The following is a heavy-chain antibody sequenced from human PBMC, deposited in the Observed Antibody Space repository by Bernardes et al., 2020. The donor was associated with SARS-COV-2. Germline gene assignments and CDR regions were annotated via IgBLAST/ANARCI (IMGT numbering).Heavy chain of an antibody. V-gene: IGHV3-23*01. Sequence: GSLRLSCESSGFSLSRYVPSWVRQAPAKGLEGVSFIGANGFLTYYGHSVKGRFTIPKDNAQNTVYLQMNSLRAEDTAVYFWAKDRSDRYVWGQGTTVTVSS. CDR3: AKDRSDRYV. CDR1: GFSLSRYV. CDR2: IGANGFLT. D-gene: IGHD3-22*01. J-gene: IGHJ6*01.